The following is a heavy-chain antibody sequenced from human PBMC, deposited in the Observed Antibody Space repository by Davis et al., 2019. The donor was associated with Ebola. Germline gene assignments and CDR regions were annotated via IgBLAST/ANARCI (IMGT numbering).Heavy chain of an antibody. CDR3: LYGMDV. CDR1: GFTFSSYA. Sequence: GESLKISCAASGFTFSSYAMHWVRQAPGKGLEWVAVISYDGSNKYYADSVKGRFTISRDNSKNTLYLQMNSLRAEDTAVYYCLYGMDVWGQGTTVTVSS. CDR2: ISYDGSNK. V-gene: IGHV3-30-3*01. J-gene: IGHJ6*02.